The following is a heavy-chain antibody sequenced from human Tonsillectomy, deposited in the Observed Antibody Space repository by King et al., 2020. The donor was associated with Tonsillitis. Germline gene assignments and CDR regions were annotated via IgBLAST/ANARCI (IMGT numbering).Heavy chain of an antibody. Sequence: VQLVESGGGVVQPGRSLRLSCAASGFTFSSYGMHWVRQAPGKGLEWVAVISYDGSNKNYADSVKGRFTISRDNSKNTLYLQMNSPRAEDTAVYYCAKEYYYGSDYWGQGTLVTVSS. J-gene: IGHJ4*02. CDR2: ISYDGSNK. CDR3: AKEYYYGSDY. CDR1: GFTFSSYG. V-gene: IGHV3-30*18. D-gene: IGHD3-10*01.